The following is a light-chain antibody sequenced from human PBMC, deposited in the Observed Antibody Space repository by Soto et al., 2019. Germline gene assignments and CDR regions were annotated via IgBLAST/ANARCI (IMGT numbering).Light chain of an antibody. J-gene: IGLJ1*01. CDR2: EVS. CDR3: FSYTTSSAPYV. V-gene: IGLV2-14*02. CDR1: SNDVGSYDL. Sequence: QSALTQPASVSGSPGQSINISCTGTSNDVGSYDLVSWYQQHPGKAPKLMIYEVSNRPSGVSNRFSGSKSGNTASLTISGLQAEDEAAYYCFSYTTSSAPYVFGTGTKVTVL.